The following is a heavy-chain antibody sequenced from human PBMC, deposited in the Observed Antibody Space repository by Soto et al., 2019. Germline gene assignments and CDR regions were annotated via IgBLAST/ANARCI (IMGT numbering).Heavy chain of an antibody. CDR2: ISYDGSNK. J-gene: IGHJ4*02. D-gene: IGHD1-26*01. V-gene: IGHV3-30*18. CDR1: GFTFSSYG. Sequence: PGGSLRLSCAASGFTFSSYGMHLVRQAPCKGLEWVAVISYDGSNKYYADSVKGRFTISRDNSKNTLYLQMNSLRAEDTAVYYCANAVREPYYFDYWGQGTMVTVSS. CDR3: ANAVREPYYFDY.